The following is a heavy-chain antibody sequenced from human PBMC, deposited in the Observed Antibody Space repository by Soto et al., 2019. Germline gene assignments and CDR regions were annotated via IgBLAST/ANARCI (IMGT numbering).Heavy chain of an antibody. Sequence: VGSLRLSCAVSGFTFSDYYMSWIRQAPGKGLEGVAYISSSGSTIYYADSVKGRFTISRDNAKNSLYLQMNSLRAEDTAVYYCARGLHAIFGVVPLGYWGQGPLVTVSS. CDR1: GFTFSDYY. CDR3: ARGLHAIFGVVPLGY. J-gene: IGHJ4*02. V-gene: IGHV3-11*01. CDR2: ISSSGSTI. D-gene: IGHD3-3*01.